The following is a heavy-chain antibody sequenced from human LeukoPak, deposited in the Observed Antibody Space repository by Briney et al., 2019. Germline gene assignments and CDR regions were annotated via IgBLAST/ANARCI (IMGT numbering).Heavy chain of an antibody. CDR2: INPNSGGT. D-gene: IGHD4-23*01. CDR1: GYTFTGYY. CDR3: ARVDGDYDGNYYYYYGMDV. V-gene: IGHV1-2*02. Sequence: ASVKVSCKASGYTFTGYYMHWVRRAPGQGLEWMGWINPNSGGTNYAQKFQGRVTMTRDTSISTAYMELSRLRSGDTAVYYCARVDGDYDGNYYYYYGMDVWGQGTTVTVSS. J-gene: IGHJ6*02.